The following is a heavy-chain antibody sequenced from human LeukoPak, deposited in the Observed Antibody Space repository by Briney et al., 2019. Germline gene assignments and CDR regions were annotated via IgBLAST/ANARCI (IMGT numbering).Heavy chain of an antibody. Sequence: ASVKVSCKASGYTFTSFVISWVRQAPGQGLEWMGWISTYNDNTHFAQKLQGRVTMTTDTSTSTAYMELRSLRSDDTAVYYCARDQKSDYWGQGTLVTVSS. CDR1: GYTFTSFV. CDR2: ISTYNDNT. CDR3: ARDQKSDY. V-gene: IGHV1-18*01. J-gene: IGHJ4*02.